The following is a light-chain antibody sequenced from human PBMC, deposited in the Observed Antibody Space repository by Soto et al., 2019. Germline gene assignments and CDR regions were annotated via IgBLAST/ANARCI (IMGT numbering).Light chain of an antibody. CDR1: QSVSSSY. CDR2: GAS. V-gene: IGKV3-20*01. Sequence: EIVLTQSPGTLSLSPGERATLSCRASQSVSSSYLAWYQQKPGQAPRLLIYGASSRATGIPDRFSGSGSGTDFNPTISRLEPEDFAVYYCQQYGSSPYTFGQGTKLEIK. J-gene: IGKJ2*01. CDR3: QQYGSSPYT.